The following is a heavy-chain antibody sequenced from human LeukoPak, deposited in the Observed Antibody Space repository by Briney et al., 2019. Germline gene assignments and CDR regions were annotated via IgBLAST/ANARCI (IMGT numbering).Heavy chain of an antibody. D-gene: IGHD2-15*01. CDR2: ISSSSSYI. J-gene: IGHJ6*02. Sequence: GGPLRLSCAASGFTFSSYTMNWVRQAPGKGLEWVSSISSSSSYIYYADSVKGRLTISRDNAKNSLYLQMNSLRAEDTAVYYCARDPTPRYCSGGSCYTHYGMDVWGQGTTVTVSS. CDR3: ARDPTPRYCSGGSCYTHYGMDV. CDR1: GFTFSSYT. V-gene: IGHV3-21*01.